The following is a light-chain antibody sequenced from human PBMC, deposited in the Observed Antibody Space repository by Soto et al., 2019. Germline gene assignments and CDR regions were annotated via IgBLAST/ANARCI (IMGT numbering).Light chain of an antibody. CDR3: QQSYNGPFT. CDR2: SAS. Sequence: DIQMTQSPSSLSASVGDRVTVTCRAGQSISRYLNWYQQRPGKAPNLLIYSASSLQTGVPSRFSGSGSGTDVTLTITSLQPEDFATYYCQQSYNGPFTFGPGTKVDL. J-gene: IGKJ3*01. CDR1: QSISRY. V-gene: IGKV1-39*01.